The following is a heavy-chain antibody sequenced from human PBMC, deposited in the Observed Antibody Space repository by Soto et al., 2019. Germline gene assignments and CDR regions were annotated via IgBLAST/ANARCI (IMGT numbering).Heavy chain of an antibody. V-gene: IGHV3-74*01. CDR3: ARDGPYGDLNLFDY. CDR2: INSDGSST. Sequence: GGSLRLSCAASGFTFSGYWMHWVRQAPGKGLVWVSRINSDGSSTSYADSVKGRFTISRDNAKNTLYLQMNSLRAEDTAVYYCARDGPYGDLNLFDYWGQGTLVTVSS. CDR1: GFTFSGYW. J-gene: IGHJ4*02. D-gene: IGHD4-17*01.